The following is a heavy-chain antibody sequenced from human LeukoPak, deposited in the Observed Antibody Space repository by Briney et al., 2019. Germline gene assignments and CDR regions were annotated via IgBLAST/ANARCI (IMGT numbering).Heavy chain of an antibody. CDR2: ISSSGSTI. D-gene: IGHD5-18*01. J-gene: IGHJ4*02. Sequence: GGSLRLSCAASGFTFSDYYMSWIRQAPGKGLEWVSYISSSGSTIYYADSVKGRFTISRDNAKNSLYLQMNSLRAEDTAVYYCAKPQSKIQLWGDFDYWGQGTLVTVSS. V-gene: IGHV3-11*01. CDR1: GFTFSDYY. CDR3: AKPQSKIQLWGDFDY.